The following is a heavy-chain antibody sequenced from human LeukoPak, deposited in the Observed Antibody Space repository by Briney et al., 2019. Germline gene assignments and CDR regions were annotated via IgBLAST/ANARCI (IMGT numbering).Heavy chain of an antibody. J-gene: IGHJ4*02. V-gene: IGHV4-59*12. CDR2: IFYSGST. CDR1: GGSISSYY. CDR3: ARGRVETTSPLIM. D-gene: IGHD4-23*01. Sequence: PSETLSLTCTVSGGSISSYYWSWIRQPPGKGLEWIGYIFYSGSTNYNPSLKSRVTMSVDTSKNQISLKLSSVTAADTAVYYCARGRVETTSPLIMWGQGTLVTVSS.